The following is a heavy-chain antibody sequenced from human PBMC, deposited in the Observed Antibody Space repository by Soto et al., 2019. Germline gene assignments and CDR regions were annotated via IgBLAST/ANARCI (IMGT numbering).Heavy chain of an antibody. J-gene: IGHJ6*02. CDR2: IVVGSGNT. Sequence: GASVKVSCKASGFTFTSSAVQWVRQARGQRLEWIGWIVVGSGNTNYAQKFQERVTITRDMSTSTAYMELSSLRSEDTAVYYCAAEASNYYYYGMDVWGQGTTVTVSS. CDR1: GFTFTSSA. V-gene: IGHV1-58*01. CDR3: AAEASNYYYYGMDV. D-gene: IGHD6-6*01.